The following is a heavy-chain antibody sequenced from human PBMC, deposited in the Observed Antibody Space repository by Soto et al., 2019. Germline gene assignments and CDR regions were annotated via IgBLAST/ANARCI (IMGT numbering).Heavy chain of an antibody. J-gene: IGHJ4*02. Sequence: GGSLRRSCAASGFTSSRDAMGGVRQAPGKGLEWGSAISGSGGSTFYADSVKGRLTISRANSKNTLYLQMNSLRAEDTAVYYCAKGYCTNGVCYTAHCWGQGTLSTVSS. D-gene: IGHD2-8*01. CDR1: GFTSSRDA. CDR3: AKGYCTNGVCYTAHC. V-gene: IGHV3-23*01. CDR2: ISGSGGST.